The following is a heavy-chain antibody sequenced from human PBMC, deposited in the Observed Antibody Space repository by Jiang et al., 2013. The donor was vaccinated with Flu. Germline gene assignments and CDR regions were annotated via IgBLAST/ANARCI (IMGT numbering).Heavy chain of an antibody. Sequence: GRSLRLSCAASGFTFSSYGMHWVRQAPGKGLEWVAVISYDGSNKYYADSVKGRFTISRDTSKNMLYLQMNSLRAEDTAVYYCAKAFYYGSRSFSFDSWGQGTLVTVSS. V-gene: IGHV3-30*18. D-gene: IGHD3-10*01. CDR1: GFTFSSYG. CDR3: AKAFYYGSRSFSFDS. CDR2: ISYDGSNK. J-gene: IGHJ4*02.